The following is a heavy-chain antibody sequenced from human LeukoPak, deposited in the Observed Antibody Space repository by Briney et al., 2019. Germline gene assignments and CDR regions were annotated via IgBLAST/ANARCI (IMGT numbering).Heavy chain of an antibody. CDR3: ARQESWFDP. V-gene: IGHV1-2*02. CDR2: INPNSGGT. CDR1: GYTFTGYY. J-gene: IGHJ5*02. Sequence: GASVKVSCKASGYTFTGYYMHWVRQAPGQGFEGRGWINPNSGGTNYAQKFQGRVTMTRDTSISTAYMELSRLISDDTAVYDCARQESWFDPWGQGTLVTVSS. D-gene: IGHD3-10*01.